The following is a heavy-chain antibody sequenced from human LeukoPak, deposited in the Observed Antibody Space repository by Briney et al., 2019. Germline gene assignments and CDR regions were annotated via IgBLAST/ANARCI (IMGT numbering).Heavy chain of an antibody. V-gene: IGHV3-23*01. J-gene: IGHJ4*02. D-gene: IGHD2-2*01. Sequence: GGSLRLSCAASGFTFSNYGMSWVRQAPGKGLAWVSSVSGSGGSTYYADSVKGRFTISRDNSKNTLYLQMNSLRGEDTAVYYCAKDQIWDCSSASCYFHYWGQGTLLTVSS. CDR1: GFTFSNYG. CDR3: AKDQIWDCSSASCYFHY. CDR2: VSGSGGST.